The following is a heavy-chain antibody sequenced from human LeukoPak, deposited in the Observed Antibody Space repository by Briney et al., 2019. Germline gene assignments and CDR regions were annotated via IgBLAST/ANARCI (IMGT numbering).Heavy chain of an antibody. CDR1: GYTFIGYY. Sequence: ASVKVSCKASGYTFIGYYIHWVRQAPGQGLEWMGWINPNSGGTNYAQKFQGRVTMTRDTSISTAYTELSRLRSDDTALYYCAREGYIDFWSGYHGGFDYWGQGTLVTVSS. V-gene: IGHV1-2*02. J-gene: IGHJ4*02. CDR2: INPNSGGT. D-gene: IGHD3-3*01. CDR3: AREGYIDFWSGYHGGFDY.